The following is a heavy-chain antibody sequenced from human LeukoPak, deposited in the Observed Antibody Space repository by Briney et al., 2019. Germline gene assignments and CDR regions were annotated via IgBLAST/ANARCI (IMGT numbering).Heavy chain of an antibody. D-gene: IGHD5-12*01. V-gene: IGHV3-66*01. CDR2: IYSGGRT. Sequence: GGSLRLSCAASGFTVSSNSMSWVRQAPGKGLEWVSVIYSGGRTYYADSVKGRFTISKDNSKNTLYLQMNSLRAEDTAVYYCARDLYVDIVTPSGMDVWGQGTTVTVSS. CDR1: GFTVSSNS. J-gene: IGHJ6*02. CDR3: ARDLYVDIVTPSGMDV.